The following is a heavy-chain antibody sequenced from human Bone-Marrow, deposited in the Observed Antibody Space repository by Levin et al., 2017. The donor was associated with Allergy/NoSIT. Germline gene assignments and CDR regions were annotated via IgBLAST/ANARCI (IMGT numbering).Heavy chain of an antibody. D-gene: IGHD5-12*01. CDR2: ISVDSTTI. V-gene: IGHV3-11*01. Sequence: GGSLRLSCAASGFTFSDHYMNWIRQAPGKGLEWLSYISVDSTTIYYADSVKGRFTISRDNARNFLYLQMNSLRAEDTAVYYCARGFNPLRGYPLFEKWGQGSLVTVSS. CDR1: GFTFSDHY. CDR3: ARGFNPLRGYPLFEK. J-gene: IGHJ4*02.